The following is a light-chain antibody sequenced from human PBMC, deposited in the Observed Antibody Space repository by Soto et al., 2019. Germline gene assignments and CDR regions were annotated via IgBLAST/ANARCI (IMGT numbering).Light chain of an antibody. CDR1: QSVSSNY. Sequence: EIVLTQSPGTLSLSPGERATLSCRASQSVSSNYLAWYQQKPGQAPQALIYRASNRATGIPDRFTGSGSGTDFTLTISRLEAEDFAGYYCQQYGSSPLTFGGGTKV. V-gene: IGKV3-20*01. J-gene: IGKJ4*01. CDR2: RAS. CDR3: QQYGSSPLT.